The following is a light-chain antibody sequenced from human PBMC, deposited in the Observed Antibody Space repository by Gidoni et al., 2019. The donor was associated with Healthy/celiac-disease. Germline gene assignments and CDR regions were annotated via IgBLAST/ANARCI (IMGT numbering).Light chain of an antibody. V-gene: IGKV4-1*01. CDR3: QQYYSTLMYT. Sequence: DIVMTQSPDSLAVSLVERATINCQSSQSVLYSSNNKNYLAWYQQKPGQPPKLLIYWASTRESGVPDRFSGSGSGTDFTLTISSLQAEDVAVYYCQQYYSTLMYTFGQGTKLEIK. J-gene: IGKJ2*01. CDR2: WAS. CDR1: QSVLYSSNNKNY.